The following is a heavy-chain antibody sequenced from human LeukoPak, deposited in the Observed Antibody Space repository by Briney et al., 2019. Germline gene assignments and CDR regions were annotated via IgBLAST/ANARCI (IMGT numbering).Heavy chain of an antibody. CDR2: INWNGGST. CDR3: ARDAQLRYFDWYFDY. J-gene: IGHJ4*02. D-gene: IGHD3-9*01. CDR1: GFTFDDYG. Sequence: GGSLGLSCAASGFTFDDYGMSWVRQAPGKGLEWVSGINWNGGSTGYADSVKGRFTISRDNAKNSLYLQMNSLRAEDTALYYCARDAQLRYFDWYFDYWGQGTLVTVSS. V-gene: IGHV3-20*04.